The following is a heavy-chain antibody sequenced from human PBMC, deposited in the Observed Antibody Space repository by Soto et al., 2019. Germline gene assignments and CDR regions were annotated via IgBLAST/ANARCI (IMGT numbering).Heavy chain of an antibody. D-gene: IGHD2-15*01. CDR3: ARALAGYCSGATCYSPRFLDS. V-gene: IGHV4-34*01. CDR2: FHHSEGT. CDR1: GGSLSGYS. Sequence: QVQLQQWGAGVLKPSETLSLTCAVYGGSLSGYSWIWLRQPPGKGLEWIGEFHHSEGTNYTPSLKSRLTISLETSKNQFYLKVNSVTAADTAVYYCARALAGYCSGATCYSPRFLDSWGQGTLVTVSS. J-gene: IGHJ4*02.